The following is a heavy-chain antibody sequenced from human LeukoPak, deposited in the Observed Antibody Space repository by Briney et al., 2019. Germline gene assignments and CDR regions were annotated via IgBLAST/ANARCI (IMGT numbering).Heavy chain of an antibody. Sequence: ASVKVSCKTSGYTFTNYDINWVRQATGRGLEWMGWINGGDDYAKYSQKFQGRVTITRDTSASTAYMELSSLRSEDTAVYYCVRHERDFDYWGQGTVVTVSS. CDR2: INGGDDYA. V-gene: IGHV1-3*01. J-gene: IGHJ4*02. CDR3: VRHERDFDY. CDR1: GYTFTNYD. D-gene: IGHD1-1*01.